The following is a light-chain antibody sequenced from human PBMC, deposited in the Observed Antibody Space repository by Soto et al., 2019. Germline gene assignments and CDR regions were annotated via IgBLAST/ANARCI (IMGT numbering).Light chain of an antibody. CDR2: GAS. V-gene: IGKV3-20*01. J-gene: IGKJ1*01. Sequence: EIVLTHSPATLSASPGKRSTLSFRASQSVSNNYLAWYQQKPGQAPRLLIYGASNRATGIPDRFSGSGSGTDFTLTISRLGPEDFAVYYCQQYGSSGTFGQGTKVDIK. CDR1: QSVSNNY. CDR3: QQYGSSGT.